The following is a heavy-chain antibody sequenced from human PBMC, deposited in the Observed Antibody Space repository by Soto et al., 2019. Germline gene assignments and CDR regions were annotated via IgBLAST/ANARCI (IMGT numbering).Heavy chain of an antibody. CDR2: IIPIFGTA. CDR3: AKVRYSSPMGYYYGMDV. V-gene: IGHV1-69*13. D-gene: IGHD6-19*01. Sequence: SVKVSCKASRVAFSKFIVTWVRQAPGLGLEWVGGIIPIFGTANYAQKFQGRVTITADESTSTSYMEVNNLRSEDTAVYYCAKVRYSSPMGYYYGMDVWDQGTTVTVSS. J-gene: IGHJ6*02. CDR1: RVAFSKFI.